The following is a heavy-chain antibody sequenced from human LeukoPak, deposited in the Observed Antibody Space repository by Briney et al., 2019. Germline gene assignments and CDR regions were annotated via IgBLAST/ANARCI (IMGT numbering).Heavy chain of an antibody. CDR2: IYYSGST. CDR1: GGSISSGGYY. V-gene: IGHV4-31*03. Sequence: SQTLSLTCTVSGGSISSGGYYWSWLPPHPGQGLVWIGYIYYSGSTYYNPALKSRVTISKDTSKSQVSLKMSPVTAADTAVYFWARGKFGDFDDWGQGTTVTVSS. CDR3: ARGKFGDFDD. J-gene: IGHJ6*01. D-gene: IGHD4-17*01.